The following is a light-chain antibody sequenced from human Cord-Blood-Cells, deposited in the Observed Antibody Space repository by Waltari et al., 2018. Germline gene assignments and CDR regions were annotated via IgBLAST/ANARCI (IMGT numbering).Light chain of an antibody. CDR1: QSISSW. CDR3: QQYNSYSIT. Sequence: DIQMTQSPSTLSAPVGHSVTITFRASQSISSWLAWYQQKPGKAPKLLIYKASSLESGVPSRFSGSGSGTEFTLTISSLQPDDFATYYCQQYNSYSITFGQGTRLEIK. V-gene: IGKV1-5*03. J-gene: IGKJ5*01. CDR2: KAS.